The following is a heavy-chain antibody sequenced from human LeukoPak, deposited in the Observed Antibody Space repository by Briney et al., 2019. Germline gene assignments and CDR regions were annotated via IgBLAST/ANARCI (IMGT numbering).Heavy chain of an antibody. CDR3: ARVAADGGDAFDI. J-gene: IGHJ3*02. Sequence: ASVKVSCKASGCTFTGYYMHWVRQAPGQGLEWMGWINPNSGGTNYAQKFQGRVTMTRDTSISTAYMELSRLRSDDTAVYYCARVAADGGDAFDIWGQGTMVTVSS. V-gene: IGHV1-2*02. CDR2: INPNSGGT. CDR1: GCTFTGYY. D-gene: IGHD6-13*01.